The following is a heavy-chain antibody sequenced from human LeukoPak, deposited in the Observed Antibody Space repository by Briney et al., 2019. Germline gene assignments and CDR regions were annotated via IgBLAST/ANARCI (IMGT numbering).Heavy chain of an antibody. D-gene: IGHD4-17*01. CDR3: ARDRDMTTVTTFRFDP. J-gene: IGHJ5*02. V-gene: IGHV1-46*01. CDR1: GYTFTSYY. CDR2: INPSGGST. Sequence: ASVKVSCKASGYTFTSYYMHWVRQAPGQGLEWMGIINPSGGSTSYAQKFQGRVTMTRDTSTSTVYMELSSLRSEDTAVYHCARDRDMTTVTTFRFDPWGQGTLVTVSS.